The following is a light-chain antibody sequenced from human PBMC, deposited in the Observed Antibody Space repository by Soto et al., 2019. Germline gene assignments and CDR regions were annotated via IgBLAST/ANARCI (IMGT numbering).Light chain of an antibody. CDR2: DVS. CDR1: SSDVGGYNY. V-gene: IGLV2-14*03. Sequence: QSALTQPASVSGSPGQSITISCTGTSSDVGGYNYVSWYQQHSGKAPKLMIYDVSYRPSGVSNRFSGSKSGNTASLTISGLPAEDEADYYCSSYTSSTTVVFGGGTKVTVL. CDR3: SSYTSSTTVV. J-gene: IGLJ2*01.